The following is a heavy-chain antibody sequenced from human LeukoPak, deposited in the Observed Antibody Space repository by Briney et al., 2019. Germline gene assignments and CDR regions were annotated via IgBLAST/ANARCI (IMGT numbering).Heavy chain of an antibody. D-gene: IGHD3-22*01. CDR2: IYSGGST. V-gene: IGHV3-53*01. CDR3: ARVLHVSSGYNLDY. Sequence: GGSLRLSCAASGFTVSSNYMSWVRQAPGKGLEWVSVIYSGGSTYYADSVKGRFTISRDNSKNTLYLQMNSLRAEDTAVYYCARVLHVSSGYNLDYWGQGTLVTVSS. J-gene: IGHJ4*02. CDR1: GFTVSSNY.